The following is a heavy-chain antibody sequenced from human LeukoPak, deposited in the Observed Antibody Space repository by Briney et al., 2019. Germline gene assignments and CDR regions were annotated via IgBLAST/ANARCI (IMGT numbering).Heavy chain of an antibody. CDR3: ARGGPLGDTNRFDF. J-gene: IGHJ4*02. CDR2: IGTVGDT. V-gene: IGHV3-13*01. CDR1: GFTFSNSD. Sequence: GGSLRLSCAASGFTFSNSDMHWVRQAAGKGLEWVSAIGTVGDTYYPGSVKGRFTISRENAKNSLYLQMNSLRAGDTAVYYCARGGPLGDTNRFDFWGQGILVTVSS. D-gene: IGHD1-14*01.